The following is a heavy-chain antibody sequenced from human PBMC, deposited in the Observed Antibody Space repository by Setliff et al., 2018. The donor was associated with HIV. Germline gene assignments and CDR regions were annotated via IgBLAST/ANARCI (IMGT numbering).Heavy chain of an antibody. CDR1: GVSISDYY. CDR3: ARDRVHNTSYNFWSGPANYYYYMDV. V-gene: IGHV4-59*13. D-gene: IGHD3-3*01. J-gene: IGHJ6*03. CDR2: SDFSGST. Sequence: SETLSLTCTVSGVSISDYYWSWIWQPQGKGLEWMGCSDFSGSTNYNPTLKSRVTMSLDTSTSQFSLKLSSVTAADTAVYYCARDRVHNTSYNFWSGPANYYYYMDVWGKGTTVTVSS.